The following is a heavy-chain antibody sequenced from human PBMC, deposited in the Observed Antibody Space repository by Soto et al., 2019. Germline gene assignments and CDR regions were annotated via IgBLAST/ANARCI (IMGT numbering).Heavy chain of an antibody. J-gene: IGHJ4*02. CDR1: GASVVGHY. D-gene: IGHD6-25*01. V-gene: IGHV4-59*02. CDR2: VYNYGST. Sequence: QVRLQETGPGLVKPSETLSLTCSVSGASVVGHYWTWIRQAPGKGLEWIGYVYNYGSTTYSPSLKSRVSISADTSKNVISLNLTSVTAADTAVYYCAIETGSWYFDSWGQGTLVTVS. CDR3: AIETGSWYFDS.